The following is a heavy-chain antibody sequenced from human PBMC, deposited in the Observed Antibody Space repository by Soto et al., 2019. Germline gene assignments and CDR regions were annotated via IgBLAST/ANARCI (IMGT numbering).Heavy chain of an antibody. V-gene: IGHV4-34*01. CDR2: INHSGST. J-gene: IGHJ6*03. D-gene: IGHD4-17*01. CDR3: ARGPRDGMTTVIPKRYYYYYYMDV. CDR1: GGSFSGYY. Sequence: SETLSLTCAVYGGSFSGYYWSWIRQPPGKGLEWIGEINHSGSTNYNPSLKSRVTISVDTSKNQFSLKLSSVTAADTAVYYCARGPRDGMTTVIPKRYYYYYYMDVWGKGTTVTVSS.